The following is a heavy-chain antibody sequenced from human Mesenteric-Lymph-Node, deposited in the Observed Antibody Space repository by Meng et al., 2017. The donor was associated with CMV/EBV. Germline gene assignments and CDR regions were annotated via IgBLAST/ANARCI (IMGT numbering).Heavy chain of an antibody. D-gene: IGHD2-2*01. V-gene: IGHV3-23*01. CDR3: AKTRILGVPGDTADTFFAP. CDR1: GFSFGSFA. Sequence: GGSLRPSCSASGFSFGSFAMIWVRQAPGKGLEWVSGISPSGQSAYFADSVRGRFTISRDNSRDTLYLQMNSLRADDTAVYYCAKTRILGVPGDTADTFFAPWGRGTLVTVSS. CDR2: ISPSGQSA. J-gene: IGHJ5*02.